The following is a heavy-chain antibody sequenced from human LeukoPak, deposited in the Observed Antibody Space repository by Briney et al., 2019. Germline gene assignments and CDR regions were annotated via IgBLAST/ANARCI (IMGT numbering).Heavy chain of an antibody. CDR1: GFTFDDYA. D-gene: IGHD1-26*01. CDR2: ISWNSGNI. V-gene: IGHV3-9*01. J-gene: IGHJ4*02. Sequence: GRSLRLSCAASGFTFDDYAMHWVRQAPGKGLEWVSGISWNSGNIGYADSVKGRFTISRDNAKNSLYLQMNSLRAEDTAVYYCVRDLGGRSGHWGQGTLVTVSS. CDR3: VRDLGGRSGH.